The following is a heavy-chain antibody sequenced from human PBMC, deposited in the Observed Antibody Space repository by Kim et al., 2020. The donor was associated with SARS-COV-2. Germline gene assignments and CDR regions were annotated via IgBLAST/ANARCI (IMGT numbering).Heavy chain of an antibody. J-gene: IGHJ6*02. CDR3: AKALVVPATSNYYGMDV. CDR1: GFTFSSYA. CDR2: ISGSGGST. D-gene: IGHD2-2*01. V-gene: IGHV3-23*01. Sequence: GGSLRLSCAASGFTFSSYAMSWVRQAPGKGLEWVSAISGSGGSTYYADSVKGRFTISRDNSKNTLYLQMNSLRAEDTAVYYCAKALVVPATSNYYGMDVWGQGTTVTVSS.